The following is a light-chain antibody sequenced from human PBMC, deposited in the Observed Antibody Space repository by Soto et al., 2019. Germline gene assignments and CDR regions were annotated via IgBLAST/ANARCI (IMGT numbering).Light chain of an antibody. J-gene: IGLJ1*01. CDR3: CSYTVSGTYV. CDR2: AVS. CDR1: SSDVGGYNY. Sequence: QSALTQPASVSGSPGQSITISCTGTSSDVGGYNYVSWYQQHPGKAPKLMIYAVSNRPSGVSNRFSGSKSGNTATLTISGLQAEDEADYYCCSYTVSGTYVFGTATKVTVL. V-gene: IGLV2-14*01.